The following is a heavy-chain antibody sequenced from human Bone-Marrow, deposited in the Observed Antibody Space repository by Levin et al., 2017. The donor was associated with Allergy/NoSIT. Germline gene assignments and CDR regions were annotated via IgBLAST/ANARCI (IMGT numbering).Heavy chain of an antibody. Sequence: GGSLRLSCAASGFTFSNTWMTWVRQAPGKGLEWVGRISSKTAGETTEYAAPGKGRFTISRDDSKNMVYLQMNSLNIEDTAVYYCTPLEDYLDTTDSNDYWGRGTLVTVSS. CDR3: TPLEDYLDTTDSNDY. V-gene: IGHV3-15*01. CDR2: ISSKTAGETT. CDR1: GFTFSNTW. J-gene: IGHJ4*02. D-gene: IGHD2/OR15-2a*01.